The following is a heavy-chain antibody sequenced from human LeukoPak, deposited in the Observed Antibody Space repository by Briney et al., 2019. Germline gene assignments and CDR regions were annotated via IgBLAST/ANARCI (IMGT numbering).Heavy chain of an antibody. J-gene: IGHJ4*02. CDR1: GFTFSSYC. D-gene: IGHD3/OR15-3a*01. CDR3: APLDRYGDYSVY. V-gene: IGHV3-74*01. Sequence: GGTLRLSCAASGFTFSSYCMHWVRQAPGKGLVWVSRINRDGTSTSYADSVEGRFTISKADAMNTLYLQINRRRPERTVLYDCAPLDRYGDYSVYWGQGTLVTVSS. CDR2: INRDGTST.